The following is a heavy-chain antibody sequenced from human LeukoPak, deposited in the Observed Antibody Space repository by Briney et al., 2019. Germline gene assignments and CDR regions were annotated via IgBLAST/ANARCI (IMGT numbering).Heavy chain of an antibody. CDR1: GFTFSSYG. V-gene: IGHV3-30*03. Sequence: GTSLRLSCAASGFTFSSYGIHWVRQAPGKGLEWVAVISYYGSNKYYADSVKGRFTLSRDNSKNTLYLQMNSLSAEDTAVYYCARDIVVVPAAIRFDDYYYYGMDVWGQGTTVTVSS. CDR2: ISYYGSNK. CDR3: ARDIVVVPAAIRFDDYYYYGMDV. D-gene: IGHD2-2*02. J-gene: IGHJ6*02.